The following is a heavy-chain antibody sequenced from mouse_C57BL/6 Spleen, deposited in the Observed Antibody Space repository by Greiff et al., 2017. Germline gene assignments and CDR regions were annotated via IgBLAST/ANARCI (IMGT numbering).Heavy chain of an antibody. CDR3: ARMYDYDEYFDV. D-gene: IGHD2-4*01. J-gene: IGHJ1*03. Sequence: QVPLQQPGAELVKPGASVKMSCKASGYTFTSYWLTWVKQRPGPGLEWIGDISPGSGRTNYNEKFKSKATLTVDTSSSTASMQLSSLTSEDSAVYYCARMYDYDEYFDVWGTGTTVTVSS. CDR2: ISPGSGRT. V-gene: IGHV1-55*01. CDR1: GYTFTSYW.